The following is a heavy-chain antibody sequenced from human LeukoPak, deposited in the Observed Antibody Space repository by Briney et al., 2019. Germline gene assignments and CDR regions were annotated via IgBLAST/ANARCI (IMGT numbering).Heavy chain of an antibody. V-gene: IGHV4-59*03. CDR2: IYYSGST. J-gene: IGHJ4*02. CDR1: GGSISTHY. Sequence: SETLSLTCTVSGGSISTHYWSWIRQPPGKGLEWIGYIYYSGSTNYKPSLKSRVTISVDRSKNLFSLRLTSVTAADTAVYYCARIAAAGIDYWGQGTLVTVSS. CDR3: ARIAAAGIDY. D-gene: IGHD6-13*01.